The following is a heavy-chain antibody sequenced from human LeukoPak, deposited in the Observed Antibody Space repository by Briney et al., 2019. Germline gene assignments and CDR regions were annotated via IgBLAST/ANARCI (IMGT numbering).Heavy chain of an antibody. V-gene: IGHV4-34*01. CDR3: ATIYGDFSDFDS. CDR2: VTHDGRI. D-gene: IGHD4-17*01. CDR1: GGSFSDSY. Sequence: TSETLSLTCAVHGGSFSDSYWNWIRQPPGKGLEWIGEVTHDGRINYNPSLRGRVTISVDTSMNQFSLRPTSVTAADTAVYYCATIYGDFSDFDSWAQGILVTVSS. J-gene: IGHJ4*02.